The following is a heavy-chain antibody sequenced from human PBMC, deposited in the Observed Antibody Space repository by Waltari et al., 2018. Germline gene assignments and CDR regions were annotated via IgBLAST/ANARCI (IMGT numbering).Heavy chain of an antibody. CDR2: VYHSGST. V-gene: IGHV4-38-2*02. CDR1: GYSXSXGXY. D-gene: IGHD1-7*01. J-gene: IGHJ4*02. Sequence: QVQLQXSGPGLVTPSXTLSLTXSVSGYSXSXGXYWGWIRQPPGKGLEWIGSVYHSGSTYYNPSLMGRAAIAVXTTENQXPLKLSSVTAXETAVYYCVRXRLGGTYHYFDSXXXGTLVTVS. CDR3: VRXRLGGTYHYFDS.